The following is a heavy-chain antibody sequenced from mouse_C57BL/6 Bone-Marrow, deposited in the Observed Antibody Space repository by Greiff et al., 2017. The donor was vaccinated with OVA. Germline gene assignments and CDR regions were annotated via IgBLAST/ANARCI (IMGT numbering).Heavy chain of an antibody. CDR1: GFSLTSYG. CDR3: ASDPVGRGGFAY. D-gene: IGHD4-1*01. J-gene: IGHJ3*01. Sequence: QVQLKESGPGLVAPSQSLSITCTVSGFSLTSYGVDWVRQSPGKGLEWLGVIWGVGSTNYNSALKSRLSISKDNSKNQVYLQMNSLQTDDTAMYYCASDPVGRGGFAYWGQGTLVTVSA. CDR2: IWGVGST. V-gene: IGHV2-6*01.